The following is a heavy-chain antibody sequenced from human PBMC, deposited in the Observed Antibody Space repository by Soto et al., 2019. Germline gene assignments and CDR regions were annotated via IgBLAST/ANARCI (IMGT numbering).Heavy chain of an antibody. CDR2: IIPIFGTA. J-gene: IGHJ4*02. V-gene: IGHV1-69*06. CDR1: GGTFSSYA. D-gene: IGHD3-22*01. CDR3: ARVGIGDTYYYDSSGPNFDY. Sequence: SVKVSCKXSGGTFSSYAISWVRQAPGQGLEWMGGIIPIFGTANYAQKFQGRVTITADKSTSTAYMELSSLRSEDTAVYYCARVGIGDTYYYDSSGPNFDYWGQGTLVTVSS.